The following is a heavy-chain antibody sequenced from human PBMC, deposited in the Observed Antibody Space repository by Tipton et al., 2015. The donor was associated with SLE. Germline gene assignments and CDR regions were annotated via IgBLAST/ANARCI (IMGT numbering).Heavy chain of an antibody. V-gene: IGHV1-2*02. CDR2: INPNSGGT. CDR3: ARDRVDTAMDFDY. D-gene: IGHD5-18*01. CDR1: GYTFTGYY. J-gene: IGHJ4*02. Sequence: QSGPEVKKPGASVKVSCKASGYTFTGYYMHWVRQAPGQGLEWMGWINPNSGGTNYAQKFQGSVTMTTDTSTVTAYMELRSLRSDDAAVYCWARDRVDTAMDFDYRGRGTLVTVSS.